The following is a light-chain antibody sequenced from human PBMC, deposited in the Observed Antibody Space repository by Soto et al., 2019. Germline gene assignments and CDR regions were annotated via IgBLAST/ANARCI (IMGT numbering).Light chain of an antibody. CDR3: HQYGSSPLT. J-gene: IGKJ4*01. V-gene: IGKV3-20*01. CDR1: QSVTSSY. Sequence: EIVLTQSPGTLSLSPGERATLSCRASQSVTSSYLAWYQQKPGQAPRLLIYGASSSATGISDRFSGSGAGTDFTLASSRLEPEDFAMYYFHQYGSSPLTFGGGTKVEIK. CDR2: GAS.